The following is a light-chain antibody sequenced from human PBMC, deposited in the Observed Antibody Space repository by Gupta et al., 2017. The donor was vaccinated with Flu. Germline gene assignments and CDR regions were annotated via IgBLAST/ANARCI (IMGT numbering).Light chain of an antibody. CDR1: SSDVGTYNR. V-gene: IGLV2-18*02. J-gene: IGLJ1*01. CDR3: SSYTSSYTVV. Sequence: QSALTQPPSVSGSPGQSVTISCTGTSSDVGTYNRVSWYQQSPGPAPKLMIYEVSNRPSGFPDRFSGSKSGNTASLTISGLRGEDEADYYCSSYTSSYTVVFGTGTKVTVL. CDR2: EVS.